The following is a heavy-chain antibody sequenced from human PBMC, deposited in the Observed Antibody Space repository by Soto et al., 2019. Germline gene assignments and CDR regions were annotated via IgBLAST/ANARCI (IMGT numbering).Heavy chain of an antibody. Sequence: QVQLQESGPGLVKPSETLSLTCTVSGGSVSSGSYYWSWIRQPPGKGLEWIGYIYYSGSTNYNPSLKSRVTISVDTSKNQFSLKLSSVTAADTAVYYCARDKGSPIPYYYYYGMDVWGQGTTVTVSS. V-gene: IGHV4-61*01. CDR2: IYYSGST. CDR3: ARDKGSPIPYYYYYGMDV. J-gene: IGHJ6*02. CDR1: GGSVSSGSYY. D-gene: IGHD2-2*02.